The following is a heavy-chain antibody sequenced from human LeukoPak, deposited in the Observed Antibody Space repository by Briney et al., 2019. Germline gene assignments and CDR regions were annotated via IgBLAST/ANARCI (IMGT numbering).Heavy chain of an antibody. CDR2: IYTSGST. Sequence: SETLSLTCTASGGSISSYYWSWIRQPAGKGLEWIGRIYTSGSTNYNPSLKSRVTMSVDTSKNQFSLKLSSVTAADTAVYYCARGLYFSGTSCPHPFFDYWGQGTLVTVSS. CDR1: GGSISSYY. D-gene: IGHD2-2*01. J-gene: IGHJ4*02. V-gene: IGHV4-4*07. CDR3: ARGLYFSGTSCPHPFFDY.